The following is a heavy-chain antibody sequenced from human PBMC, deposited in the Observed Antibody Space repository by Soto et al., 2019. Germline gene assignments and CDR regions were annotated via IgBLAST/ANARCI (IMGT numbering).Heavy chain of an antibody. Sequence: PGGSLRLSCAASGFSFSGYGMHWVRQVPGEGPEWVAVVSYDESIKKYADSVKGRFTISRDNSKNTVYLQMNSLTLEDTAVYYCVKNKIFGVAGPLDYWGQGTQVTVYS. V-gene: IGHV3-30*18. D-gene: IGHD3-3*01. CDR3: VKNKIFGVAGPLDY. CDR2: VSYDESIK. CDR1: GFSFSGYG. J-gene: IGHJ4*02.